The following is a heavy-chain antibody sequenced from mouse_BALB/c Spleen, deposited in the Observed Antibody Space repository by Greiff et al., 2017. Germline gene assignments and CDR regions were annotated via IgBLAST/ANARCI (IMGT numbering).Heavy chain of an antibody. Sequence: EVKLVESGGGLVQPGGSMKLSCVASGFTFSNYWMNWVRQSPETGLEWVAEIRLKSNNYATHYAESVKGRFTISRDDSKSSVYLQMNNLRAEDTGIYYCTGGYGHPWFAYWGQGTLVTVSA. V-gene: IGHV6-6*02. CDR3: TGGYGHPWFAY. J-gene: IGHJ3*01. CDR1: GFTFSNYW. CDR2: IRLKSNNYAT. D-gene: IGHD1-1*02.